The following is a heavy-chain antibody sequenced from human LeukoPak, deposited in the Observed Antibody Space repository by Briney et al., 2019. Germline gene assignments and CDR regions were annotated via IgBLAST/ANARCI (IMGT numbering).Heavy chain of an antibody. CDR1: GYSFTSYW. V-gene: IGHV5-51*01. J-gene: IGHJ4*02. D-gene: IGHD3-22*01. CDR3: ARPPNYYDSSGYHAAYYFDY. Sequence: GESLKISCKGSGYSFTSYWIGWVRQMPGKGLEWMGIIYPGDSDTRYSPSFQGQVTISADKSISTAYLQWSSLKASGTAMYYCARPPNYYDSSGYHAAYYFDYWGQGTLVTVSS. CDR2: IYPGDSDT.